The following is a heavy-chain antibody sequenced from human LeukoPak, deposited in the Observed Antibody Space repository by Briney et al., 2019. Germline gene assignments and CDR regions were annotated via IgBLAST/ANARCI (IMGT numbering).Heavy chain of an antibody. J-gene: IGHJ4*02. D-gene: IGHD6-13*01. Sequence: GGSLRLSCAASGFTFSSYSMSWVRQAPGKGLEWVSYISSSSSTIYYADSVKGRFTISRDNAKNSLYLQMNSLRAEDTAVYYCARGKYSSSWYDYFDYWGQGTLVTVSS. CDR2: ISSSSSTI. CDR1: GFTFSSYS. V-gene: IGHV3-48*01. CDR3: ARGKYSSSWYDYFDY.